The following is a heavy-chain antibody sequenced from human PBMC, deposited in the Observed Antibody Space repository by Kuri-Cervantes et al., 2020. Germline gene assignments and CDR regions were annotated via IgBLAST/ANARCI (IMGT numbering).Heavy chain of an antibody. V-gene: IGHV3-23*01. CDR1: GFTFSSYA. J-gene: IGHJ4*02. CDR3: ARGSPGRWLQLEFDY. D-gene: IGHD5-24*01. CDR2: ISGSGGST. Sequence: ETLSLTCAASGFTFSSYAMSWVRQAPGKGLEWVSAISGSGGSTYYADSVKGRFTISRDNSKNTLYLQMNSLRAEDTAVYYCARGSPGRWLQLEFDYWGQGTLVTVSS.